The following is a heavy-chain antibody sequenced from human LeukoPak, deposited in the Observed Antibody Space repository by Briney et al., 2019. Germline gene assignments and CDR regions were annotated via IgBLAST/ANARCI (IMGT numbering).Heavy chain of an antibody. V-gene: IGHV3-64*01. CDR1: GGTFSSYA. D-gene: IGHD4-11*01. Sequence: GASLKLSCTASGGTFSSYAMHWVRQAPGKGLEYISAIISNCGSTYYANSVKGRVTISGDNSKNTVYLEMGSLRAEDMAVYYCARDLGHDYRNSGGRYSCGTAVWGQGCTVTV. CDR2: IISNCGST. CDR3: ARDLGHDYRNSGGRYSCGTAV. J-gene: IGHJ6*02.